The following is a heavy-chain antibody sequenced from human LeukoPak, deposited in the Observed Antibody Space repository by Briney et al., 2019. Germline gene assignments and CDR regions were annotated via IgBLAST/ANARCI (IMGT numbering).Heavy chain of an antibody. V-gene: IGHV5-51*01. CDR3: VRHLSDITSCPNY. Sequence: GESLNISCKCSGSTLATYGIAWVGQMPAKGLEWMRIIYPGDSRTTYSPSFQGQVTISADKSIRTAYLQWNSLKASDTAIYYCVRHLSDITSCPNYWGPGTLITVAS. CDR1: GSTLATYG. CDR2: IYPGDSRT. D-gene: IGHD2-2*01. J-gene: IGHJ4*02.